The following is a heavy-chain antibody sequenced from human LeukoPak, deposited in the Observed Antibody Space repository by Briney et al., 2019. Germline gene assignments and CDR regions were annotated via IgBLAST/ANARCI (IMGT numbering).Heavy chain of an antibody. CDR3: ARDNYGSGENWFDP. D-gene: IGHD3-10*01. CDR1: GYSISSGYY. J-gene: IGHJ5*02. CDR2: IYHSGST. Sequence: SETLSLTCTVSGYSISSGYYWGWIRQPPGKGLEWIGSIYHSGSTYYNPSLKSRVTISVDTSKNQFSLKLSSVTAADTAVYYCARDNYGSGENWFDPWGQGTLVTVSS. V-gene: IGHV4-38-2*02.